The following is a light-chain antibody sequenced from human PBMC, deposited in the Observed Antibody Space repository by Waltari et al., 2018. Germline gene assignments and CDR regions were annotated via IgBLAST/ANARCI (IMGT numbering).Light chain of an antibody. J-gene: IGLJ1*01. CDR3: QSYDSSLGVLCV. CDR1: SSNIGAVFD. Sequence: QSVLTQPPSVSGAPGQRVTISCTGSSSNIGAVFDVHWYQLLPGTAPKLLIYNNSNRPSGVPDRFSGSKSGTSASLAITGLQAEDEADYYCQSYDSSLGVLCVFGTGTKVTVL. V-gene: IGLV1-40*01. CDR2: NNS.